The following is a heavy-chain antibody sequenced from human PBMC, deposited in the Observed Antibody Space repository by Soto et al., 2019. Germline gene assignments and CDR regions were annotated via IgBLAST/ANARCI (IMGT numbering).Heavy chain of an antibody. CDR2: IYYSGST. Sequence: PSETLSLTCTVSGGSISSYYWSWIRQPPGMGLEWIGYIYYSGSTNYNPSLKSRVTISVDTSKNQFSLKLSSVTAADTAVYYCERDRLRNRGVPRYYYGMDVWGQGTTVTVS. J-gene: IGHJ6*02. V-gene: IGHV4-59*01. CDR1: GGSISSYY. CDR3: ERDRLRNRGVPRYYYGMDV. D-gene: IGHD1-1*01.